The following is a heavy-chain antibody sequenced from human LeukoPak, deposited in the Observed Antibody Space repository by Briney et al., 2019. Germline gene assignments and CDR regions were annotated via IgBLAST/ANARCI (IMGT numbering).Heavy chain of an antibody. CDR1: GYTFTSYY. Sequence: GASVKVSCKASGYTFTSYYMHWVRQAPGQGLEWMGWINPNSGGTNYAQKFQGRVIMTRDTSISTAYMELSRLRSDDTAVYYCARGVWGSHPLYNWFDPWGQGTLVTVSS. J-gene: IGHJ5*02. CDR3: ARGVWGSHPLYNWFDP. D-gene: IGHD3-16*02. V-gene: IGHV1-2*02. CDR2: INPNSGGT.